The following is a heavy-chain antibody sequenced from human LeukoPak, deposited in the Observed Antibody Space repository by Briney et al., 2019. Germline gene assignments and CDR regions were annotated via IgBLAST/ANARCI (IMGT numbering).Heavy chain of an antibody. Sequence: PGGSLRLSCAASGFTFNNAWMTWVRQAPGKGLEWVGRIKSKSDGATTDYAAPVKDRFIISRDDSQNTLYLQMNSLIIEDTAVYYCASTRPYSYGWFDPWGQGTQVIVSS. V-gene: IGHV3-15*01. CDR2: IKSKSDGATT. J-gene: IGHJ5*02. D-gene: IGHD5-24*01. CDR3: ASTRPYSYGWFDP. CDR1: GFTFNNAW.